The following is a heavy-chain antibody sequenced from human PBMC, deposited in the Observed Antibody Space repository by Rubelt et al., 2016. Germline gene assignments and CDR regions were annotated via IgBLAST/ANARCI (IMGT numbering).Heavy chain of an antibody. CDR1: GGSISSSTYY. J-gene: IGHJ4*02. Sequence: QLQLQESGPGLVKPSETLSLTCTVSGGSISSSTYYWGWIRQPPGQGLEWIGNIYYSGSTYYNPSLKSRVTISVDTSKDQFSLKLSSVTAADTAVYYCTRRQMASSRRDYWGQGTLVTVSS. D-gene: IGHD5-24*01. CDR2: IYYSGST. V-gene: IGHV4-39*01. CDR3: TRRQMASSRRDY.